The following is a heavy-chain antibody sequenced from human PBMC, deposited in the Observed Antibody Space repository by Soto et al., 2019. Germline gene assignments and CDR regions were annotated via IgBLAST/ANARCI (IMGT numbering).Heavy chain of an antibody. D-gene: IGHD3-3*01. V-gene: IGHV3-33*01. CDR1: GFTFSSYG. J-gene: IGHJ6*02. CDR3: ARDMESPFFGVVTTQYYYYYGMDV. Sequence: PGGSLRLSCAASGFTFSSYGMHWVRQAPGKGLEWVAVIWYDGSNKYYADSVKGRFTISRDNSKNTLYLQMNSLRAEDTAVYYCARDMESPFFGVVTTQYYYYYGMDVWGQGTTVTVSS. CDR2: IWYDGSNK.